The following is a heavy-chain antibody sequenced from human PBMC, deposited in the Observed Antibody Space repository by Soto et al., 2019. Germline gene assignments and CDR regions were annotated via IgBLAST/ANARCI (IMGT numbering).Heavy chain of an antibody. D-gene: IGHD2-21*01. CDR1: GFTFSNYW. CDR2: IKEDGSER. Sequence: GGSLRLSCAASGFTFSNYWMSWVRQAPGKGLEWVANIKEDGSERNYVDSVKGRFTISRDNAENSLYLQMNSLRAEDTAVYYCASARHIGPWGQGHFVPVSS. V-gene: IGHV3-7*01. CDR3: ASARHIGP. J-gene: IGHJ5*02.